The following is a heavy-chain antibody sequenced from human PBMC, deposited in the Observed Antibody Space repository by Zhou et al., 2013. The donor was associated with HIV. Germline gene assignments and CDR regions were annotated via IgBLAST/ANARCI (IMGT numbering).Heavy chain of an antibody. V-gene: IGHV1-3*01. J-gene: IGHJ5*02. CDR2: INDAFGTT. Sequence: QVQLVQSGAEVKKPGTSVKVSCSASGYAFSRYGLHWVRQVPGQRLEWMGWINDAFGTTRYSLKFQGRVTFTRDTSARTSYMELRSLKSEDTAVYYCARGPCEGNDCDDGNWFDP. D-gene: IGHD1-1*01. CDR3: ARGPCEGNDCDDGNWFDP. CDR1: GYAFSRYG.